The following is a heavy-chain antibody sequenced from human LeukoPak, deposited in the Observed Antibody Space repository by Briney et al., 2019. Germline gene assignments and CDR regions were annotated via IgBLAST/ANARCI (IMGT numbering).Heavy chain of an antibody. CDR2: IIPIFGIS. V-gene: IGHV1-69*04. Sequence: GASVKVSCKASGGTFSSYAISWVRQARGQGLEWMGRIIPIFGISNYAQKFQGRVTITSDKSTSTAYMELSSLRSEDTAVYYCARVQTHYGGNSYYYYGMDVWGQGTTVTISS. D-gene: IGHD4-23*01. CDR1: GGTFSSYA. CDR3: ARVQTHYGGNSYYYYGMDV. J-gene: IGHJ6*02.